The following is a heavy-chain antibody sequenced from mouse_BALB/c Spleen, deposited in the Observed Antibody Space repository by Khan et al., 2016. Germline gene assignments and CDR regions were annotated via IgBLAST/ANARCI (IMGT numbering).Heavy chain of an antibody. D-gene: IGHD2-3*01. J-gene: IGHJ4*01. CDR1: GFSLTSYG. CDR2: IWSDGST. V-gene: IGHV2-6*02. CDR3: ARRDDGGGAMDY. Sequence: QVQLKESGPGLVAPSQSLSITCTVSGFSLTSYGVHWVRQPPGKGLEWLVVIWSDGSTTYNSALKSRLSITKDNSKSQVFLKMNSLQTDDTGTYDAARRDDGGGAMDYWGKGTSVTVSS.